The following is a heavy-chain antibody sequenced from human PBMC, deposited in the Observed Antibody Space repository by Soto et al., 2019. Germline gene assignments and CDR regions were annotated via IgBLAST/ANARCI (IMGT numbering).Heavy chain of an antibody. J-gene: IGHJ4*02. CDR3: SECCTNGVCYRDY. Sequence: PGGSLRLSCAASGFTFSNAWMTWVRHAPGKGLEWVGRIKSKTDGGTTDYAAPVKGRFTISRDDSKNTLYLQMNSLKTEDTAVYYCSECCTNGVCYRDYWGQGTLVTVSS. CDR1: GFTFSNAW. CDR2: IKSKTDGGTT. V-gene: IGHV3-15*01. D-gene: IGHD2-8*01.